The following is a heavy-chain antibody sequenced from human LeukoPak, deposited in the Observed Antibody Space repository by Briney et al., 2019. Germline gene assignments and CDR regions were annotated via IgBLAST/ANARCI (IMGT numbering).Heavy chain of an antibody. Sequence: GGSLRLSCAASGFTFDDYAMHWVRQAPGRGLEWVSGISWNSGSIGYADSVKGRFTISRDNAKNSLYLQMNSLRAEDTAVYYCARDRGTYLDGMDVWGQGTTVTVSS. V-gene: IGHV3-9*01. D-gene: IGHD1-14*01. CDR1: GFTFDDYA. J-gene: IGHJ6*02. CDR3: ARDRGTYLDGMDV. CDR2: ISWNSGSI.